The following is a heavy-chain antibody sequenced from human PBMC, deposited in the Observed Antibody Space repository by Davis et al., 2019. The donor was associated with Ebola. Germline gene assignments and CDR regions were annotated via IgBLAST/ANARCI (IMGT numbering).Heavy chain of an antibody. CDR2: ISSYNGDT. CDR3: ARDEQQVRPAFDI. Sequence: ASVKVSCKASGYIFTTYGISWVRQAPGQRLEWMGWISSYNGDTEYSQKFQGRVTMTTDTSTSTAYLELRDLISDDTAVYYCARDEQQVRPAFDIWGQGQWSPSLQ. CDR1: GYIFTTYG. V-gene: IGHV1-18*01. J-gene: IGHJ3*02. D-gene: IGHD6-13*01.